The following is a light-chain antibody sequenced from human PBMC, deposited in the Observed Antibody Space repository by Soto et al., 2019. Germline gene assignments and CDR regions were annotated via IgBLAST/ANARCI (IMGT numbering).Light chain of an antibody. CDR2: RGS. Sequence: DIQMTQSPSTLYASVGDRVTITCRASQSISSWLAWYQQKPGKAPKLLIYRGSTLESGVPSRFSGSGSGTEFTLTFTSLQPDDFATYYCQQHHDYSVTFGGGTKVEIK. CDR1: QSISSW. J-gene: IGKJ4*01. V-gene: IGKV1-5*03. CDR3: QQHHDYSVT.